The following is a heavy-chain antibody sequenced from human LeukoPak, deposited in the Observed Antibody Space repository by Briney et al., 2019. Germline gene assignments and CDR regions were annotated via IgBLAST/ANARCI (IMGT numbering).Heavy chain of an antibody. CDR3: AGWGSDFNY. D-gene: IGHD3-16*01. Sequence: QAGRSLRLSCAASGFTFGTSWMSWFRRAPGTGLQWVAHTSPNGRDTYYVDSAKGRFIISRDNPKNSLYFQMKSLRAEDTAVYYCAGWGSDFNYWGQGTLVTVSS. CDR2: TSPNGRDT. V-gene: IGHV3-7*01. J-gene: IGHJ4*02. CDR1: GFTFGTSW.